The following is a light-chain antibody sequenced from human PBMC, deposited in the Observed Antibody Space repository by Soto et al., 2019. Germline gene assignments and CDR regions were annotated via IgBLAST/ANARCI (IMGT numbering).Light chain of an antibody. Sequence: QSVLTQPPSASGSPGQSVTISCTGTSSDVGAYNDVSWYQQHPGKAPKLMIYEVTKRPSGVPDRFSGSKSGNTASLTVSGLQAEDEAEYYCSSYAGSSKSVFGSGTKLTVL. CDR1: SSDVGAYND. CDR2: EVT. J-gene: IGLJ1*01. V-gene: IGLV2-8*01. CDR3: SSYAGSSKSV.